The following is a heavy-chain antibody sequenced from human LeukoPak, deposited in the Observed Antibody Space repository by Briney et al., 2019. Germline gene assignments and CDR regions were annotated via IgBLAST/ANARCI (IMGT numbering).Heavy chain of an antibody. CDR1: GGSISSYY. Sequence: SETLSLTCTVSGGSISSYYWSWIRQPSGKGLEWIGYIYYSGSTNYNPSLKSRVTISVDTSKNQFSLKLSSVTAADTAVYYCARDLAGRFDPWGQGTLVTVSS. D-gene: IGHD6-19*01. V-gene: IGHV4-59*01. CDR2: IYYSGST. J-gene: IGHJ5*02. CDR3: ARDLAGRFDP.